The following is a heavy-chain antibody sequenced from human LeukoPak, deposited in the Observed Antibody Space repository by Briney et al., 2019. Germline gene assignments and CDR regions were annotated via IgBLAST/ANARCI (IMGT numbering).Heavy chain of an antibody. J-gene: IGHJ6*02. D-gene: IGHD5-18*01. Sequence: GGSLRLSCAASGFSFSRYGMNWVRQAPGKGLEWVSSIDVGSYAYYADSVKGRFTISRDNAKNSLYLQMNSLRAEDTAVYYCARVKGAYGYFYYHYGMDIWGQGTTVTVSS. CDR2: IDVGSYA. CDR1: GFSFSRYG. CDR3: ARVKGAYGYFYYHYGMDI. V-gene: IGHV3-21*06.